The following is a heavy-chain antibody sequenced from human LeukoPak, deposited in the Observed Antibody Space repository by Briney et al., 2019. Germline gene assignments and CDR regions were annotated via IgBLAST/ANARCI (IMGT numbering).Heavy chain of an antibody. CDR1: GFTFSSYA. CDR2: ISYDGSNK. Sequence: GRSLRLSCAASGFTFSSYAMHWVRQAPGKGLEWVAVISYDGSNKYYADSVKGRFTISRDNSKNTLYLQMNSLRAEDTAVYYCASPGGGAAAGYNWFDPWGQGTLVTVSS. J-gene: IGHJ5*02. CDR3: ASPGGGAAAGYNWFDP. V-gene: IGHV3-30-3*01. D-gene: IGHD6-13*01.